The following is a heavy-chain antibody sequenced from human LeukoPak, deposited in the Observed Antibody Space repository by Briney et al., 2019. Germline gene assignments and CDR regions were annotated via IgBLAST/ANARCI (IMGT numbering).Heavy chain of an antibody. D-gene: IGHD2-15*01. CDR2: ISADGGRT. J-gene: IGHJ3*01. V-gene: IGHV3-74*01. CDR1: GFTFTDYW. Sequence: PGGSLRLSCAASGFTFTDYWMHWVRQRPGEGLVWASHISADGGRTYYADSVKGRFTTSRDNTKNTVYLQMSSLRAEDTAVYYCSPGFAFDVWGQGTMVTVSS. CDR3: SPGFAFDV.